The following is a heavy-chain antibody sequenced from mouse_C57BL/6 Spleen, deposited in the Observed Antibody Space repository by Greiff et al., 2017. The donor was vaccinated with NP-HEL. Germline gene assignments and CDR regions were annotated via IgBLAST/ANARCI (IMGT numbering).Heavy chain of an antibody. CDR3: ARSGYYGRAMDY. Sequence: QVQLQQSGAELVKPGASVKISCKASGYAFSSYWMNWVKQRPGKGLEWIGQIYPGDGDTNYNGKFKGKATLTADKSSSTAYMQLSSLTSEDSAVDFCARSGYYGRAMDYWGQGTSVTVSS. D-gene: IGHD1-1*01. CDR2: IYPGDGDT. J-gene: IGHJ4*01. V-gene: IGHV1-80*01. CDR1: GYAFSSYW.